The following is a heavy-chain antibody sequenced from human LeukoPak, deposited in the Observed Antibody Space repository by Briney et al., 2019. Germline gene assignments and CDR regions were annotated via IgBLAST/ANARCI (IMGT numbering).Heavy chain of an antibody. CDR3: ARNFYGSGSYDWFDP. CDR1: GFTFSSYW. CDR2: INSDGSST. V-gene: IGHV3-74*01. Sequence: PGGSLRLSCAAPGFTFSSYWMHWVRQAPGKGLVWVSRINSDGSSTSYADSVKGRFTISRDNAKNTLYLQMNSLRAEDTAVYYCARNFYGSGSYDWFDPWGQGTLVTVSS. J-gene: IGHJ5*02. D-gene: IGHD3-10*01.